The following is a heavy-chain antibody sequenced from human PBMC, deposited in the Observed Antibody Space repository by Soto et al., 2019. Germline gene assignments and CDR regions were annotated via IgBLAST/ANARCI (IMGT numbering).Heavy chain of an antibody. V-gene: IGHV3-23*01. CDR2: ISSSSGST. CDR1: GFTFSTYA. Sequence: EVQLLESGGGLVQPGGSLRLSCAASGFTFSTYAMAWVRQAPGKGLEWVSSISSSSGSTFYADSVKGRFTISRDHSENTLSLQMNSLRAEDTAVYYCAKQPLKVPLRFDYWGQGTLVTVSS. CDR3: AKQPLKVPLRFDY. D-gene: IGHD6-25*01. J-gene: IGHJ4*02.